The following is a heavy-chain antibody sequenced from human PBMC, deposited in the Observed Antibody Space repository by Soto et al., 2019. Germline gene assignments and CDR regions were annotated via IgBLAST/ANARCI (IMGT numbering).Heavy chain of an antibody. CDR1: GFTFSSYA. D-gene: IGHD4-17*01. J-gene: IGHJ4*02. CDR2: ISGSGTST. Sequence: EVQLLESGGGLVQPGGSLRLSCAASGFTFSSYAMSWVRQAPGKGLKWISSISGSGTSTYYADSVKGRFTISRDNSKNTMYLQMNSLRAEDTSLYFCAKEDTPDYDDDVDYWGQGTLVTVSS. CDR3: AKEDTPDYDDDVDY. V-gene: IGHV3-23*01.